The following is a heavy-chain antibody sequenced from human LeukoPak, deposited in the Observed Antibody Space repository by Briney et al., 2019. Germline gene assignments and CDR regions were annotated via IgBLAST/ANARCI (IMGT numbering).Heavy chain of an antibody. V-gene: IGHV4-39*01. CDR3: ASPRGYGDKTDAFDI. Sequence: PSGTLSLTCTVSGGSLSSSSYYWGWIRQPPGEGLEWIGNIYYSGSTYYNPSLKSRVTMSVDTSKNQFSLKLSSVTAADTALYYWASPRGYGDKTDAFDIWGQGTMVTASS. CDR1: GGSLSSSSYY. J-gene: IGHJ3*02. D-gene: IGHD4-23*01. CDR2: IYYSGST.